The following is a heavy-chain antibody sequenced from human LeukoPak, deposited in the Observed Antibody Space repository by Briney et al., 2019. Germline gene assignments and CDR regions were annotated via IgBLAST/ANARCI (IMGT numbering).Heavy chain of an antibody. V-gene: IGHV1-2*02. J-gene: IGHJ5*02. D-gene: IGHD6-13*01. Sequence: ASVKVSCKASGYTFTGYYMHWVRQAPGQGLEWMGWINPNSGGTNYAQKFQGRVTMTRDTSISTAYMELSRLRSDDTAVYYCARVPLPEPGTAAAGTGNWFDPWGQGTLVTVSS. CDR1: GYTFTGYY. CDR2: INPNSGGT. CDR3: ARVPLPEPGTAAAGTGNWFDP.